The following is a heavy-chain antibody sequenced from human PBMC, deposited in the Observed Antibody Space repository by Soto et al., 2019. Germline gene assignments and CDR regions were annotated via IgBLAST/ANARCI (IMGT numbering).Heavy chain of an antibody. CDR2: IRSKAYGGTT. CDR1: GFTFGDYA. J-gene: IGHJ4*02. V-gene: IGHV3-49*04. D-gene: IGHD5-12*01. CDR3: TRGRVRRDGYNWAY. Sequence: GGSLRLSCTASGFTFGDYAMSWVRQAPGKGLEWVGFIRSKAYGGTTEYAASVKGRFTISRDDSKSIAYLQMNSLKTEDTAVYYCTRGRVRRDGYNWAYWGQGTLVTVSS.